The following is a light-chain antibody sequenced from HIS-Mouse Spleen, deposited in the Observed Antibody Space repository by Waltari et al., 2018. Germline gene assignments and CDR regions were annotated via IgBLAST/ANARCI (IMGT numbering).Light chain of an antibody. CDR2: DVS. V-gene: IGLV2-14*03. CDR3: SSYTSSSTRV. J-gene: IGLJ3*02. Sequence: LTQPASVSGSPGQSITISCTGTSSDVCGYNYVSWYQQHPGKAPKLMIYDVSNRPSGVSNRFSGSKSGNTASLTISGLQAEDEADYYCSSYTSSSTRVFGGGTKLTVL. CDR1: SSDVCGYNY.